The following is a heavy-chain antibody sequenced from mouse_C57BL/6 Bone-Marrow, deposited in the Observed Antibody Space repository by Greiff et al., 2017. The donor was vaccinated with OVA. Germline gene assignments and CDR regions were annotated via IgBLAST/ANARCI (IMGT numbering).Heavy chain of an antibody. J-gene: IGHJ2*01. CDR2: IDPSDSYT. CDR1: GYTFTSYW. Sequence: QVQLQQPGAELVMPGASVKLSCKASGYTFTSYWMHWVKQRPGQGLEWIGEIDPSDSYTNYNQKFKGKSTLTVDKSSSTAYMQLSSLTSEDSAVYYCARWYYAFDYWGQGTTLTVSS. D-gene: IGHD1-1*01. CDR3: ARWYYAFDY. V-gene: IGHV1-69*01.